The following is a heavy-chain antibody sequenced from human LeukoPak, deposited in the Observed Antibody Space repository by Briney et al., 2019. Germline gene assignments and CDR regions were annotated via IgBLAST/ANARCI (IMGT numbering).Heavy chain of an antibody. J-gene: IGHJ4*02. D-gene: IGHD3-10*01. CDR1: GFTFSSYA. CDR3: ARGGVLWFGELFPFYY. V-gene: IGHV3-30-3*01. CDR2: ISYDGSNK. Sequence: PGRSLRLSCAASGFTFSSYAMHWVRQAPGKGLEWVAVISYDGSNKYYADSVKGRFTISRDNSKNTLYLQMNSLRAEDTAVYYCARGGVLWFGELFPFYYCGQGTLVTVSS.